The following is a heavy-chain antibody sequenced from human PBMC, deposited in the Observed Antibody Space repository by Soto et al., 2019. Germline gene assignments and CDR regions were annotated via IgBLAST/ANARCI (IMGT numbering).Heavy chain of an antibody. D-gene: IGHD3-22*01. J-gene: IGHJ5*02. CDR3: ARGGGYYYDSSGYYKTHKPYNWFDP. Sequence: ASVKVSCKASGYTFTSYGISWVRQAPGQGLEWMGWISAYNGNTNYAQKLQGRVTMTTDTSTSTAYMELRSLRADDTAVYYCARGGGYYYDSSGYYKTHKPYNWFDPWGPGNLVPVSS. CDR1: GYTFTSYG. V-gene: IGHV1-18*04. CDR2: ISAYNGNT.